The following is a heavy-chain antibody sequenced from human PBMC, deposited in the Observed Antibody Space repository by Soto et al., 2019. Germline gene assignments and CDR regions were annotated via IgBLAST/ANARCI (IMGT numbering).Heavy chain of an antibody. CDR3: AKSLDGGPVQEFDP. Sequence: QVQLVESGGGVVQPGMSLRLSCAASGFTFENFGMHWVRQAPGKGLEWVAVIAYDGSSKYYADSVKGRFTISRDNSNNTLYLQMNSLRGEDTSVYYCAKSLDGGPVQEFDPRGQGTLVTVSS. CDR2: IAYDGSSK. D-gene: IGHD3-3*01. CDR1: GFTFENFG. J-gene: IGHJ5*02. V-gene: IGHV3-30*18.